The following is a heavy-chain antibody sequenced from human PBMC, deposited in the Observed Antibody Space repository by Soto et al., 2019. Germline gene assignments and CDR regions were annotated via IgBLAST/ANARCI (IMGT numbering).Heavy chain of an antibody. CDR3: ARVERGTATTVVDAFDI. J-gene: IGHJ3*02. D-gene: IGHD1-1*01. CDR1: GGFVSSGNYY. CDR2: MSHSGGT. Sequence: QEQLQQWGAGLLKPSATLSLTCAVYGGFVSSGNYYWSWIRQPPGKGLEWIGEMSHSGGTHFNPSLKGLVTIPVETSKNQFSLKMSSVTAADTALYYCARVERGTATTVVDAFDIWGPGTRVTVSS. V-gene: IGHV4-34*01.